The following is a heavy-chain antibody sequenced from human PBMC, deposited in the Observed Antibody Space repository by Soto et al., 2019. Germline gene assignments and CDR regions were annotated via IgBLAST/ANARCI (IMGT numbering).Heavy chain of an antibody. Sequence: SETLSLTCTFSGGSISSYYWSWIRHPPGKGLEWIGYIYYSGSPNYSPSLESRVTISEDTSKNQFSLKLSSVTAADTAIYYCAGGRDDLTGWHLDLWARGTWVRVS. CDR3: AGGRDDLTGWHLDL. CDR1: GGSISSYY. CDR2: IYYSGSP. J-gene: IGHJ2*01. D-gene: IGHD2-21*02. V-gene: IGHV4-59*01.